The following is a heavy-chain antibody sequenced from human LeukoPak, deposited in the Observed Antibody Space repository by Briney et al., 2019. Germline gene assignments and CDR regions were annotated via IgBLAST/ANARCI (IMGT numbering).Heavy chain of an antibody. CDR2: ISSSGNNA. Sequence: GGSLRLSCAASGFTFSSYEMNWVRQAPGKGLEWVSLISSSGNNAYYADSVKGRFTISRDNSKNTLSLQMNSLRVEDTAIYYCAKDIQLSTWGLGTRVTVSS. CDR1: GFTFSSYE. D-gene: IGHD5-24*01. J-gene: IGHJ3*01. CDR3: AKDIQLST. V-gene: IGHV3-23*01.